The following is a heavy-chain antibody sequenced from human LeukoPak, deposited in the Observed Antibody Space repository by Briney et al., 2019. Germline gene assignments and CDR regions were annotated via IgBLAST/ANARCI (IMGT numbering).Heavy chain of an antibody. D-gene: IGHD6-13*01. Sequence: GGSLRLSCAASGFTFSSYSMNWVRQAPGKGLEWVSSISSSSSYIYYADSVKGRFTISRDNAKNSLYLQMNSLRAEDTAVYYCARGSQYSSSWNYLTDYYYGMDVWGQGTTVTVSS. CDR2: ISSSSSYI. CDR1: GFTFSSYS. CDR3: ARGSQYSSSWNYLTDYYYGMDV. V-gene: IGHV3-21*01. J-gene: IGHJ6*02.